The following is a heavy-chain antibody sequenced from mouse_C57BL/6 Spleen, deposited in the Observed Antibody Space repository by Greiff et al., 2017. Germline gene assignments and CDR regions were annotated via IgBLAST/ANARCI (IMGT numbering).Heavy chain of an antibody. CDR2: IYPGSGNT. V-gene: IGHV1-76*01. J-gene: IGHJ4*01. CDR1: GYTFTDYY. Sequence: VQLQQSGAELVRPGASVKLSCKASGYTFTDYYINWVKQRPGQGLEWIARIYPGSGNTYYNEKFKGKATLTAEKSSSTAYMQLSSLTSEDSAVYFCARRDTAQPHYYAMDYWGQGTSVTVSS. D-gene: IGHD3-2*02. CDR3: ARRDTAQPHYYAMDY.